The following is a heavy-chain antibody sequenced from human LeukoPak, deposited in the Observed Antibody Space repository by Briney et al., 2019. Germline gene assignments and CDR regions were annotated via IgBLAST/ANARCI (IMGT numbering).Heavy chain of an antibody. CDR1: GGTFSSYA. CDR3: ARVYSSTTDYYFDY. V-gene: IGHV1-69*04. CDR2: IIPILGIA. J-gene: IGHJ4*02. D-gene: IGHD2-2*01. Sequence: ASVKVSCTASGGTFSSYAISWVRQAPGQGLEWMGRIIPILGIANYAQKFQGRVTITADKSTSTAYMELSSLRSEDTAVYYCARVYSSTTDYYFDYWGQGTLVTVSS.